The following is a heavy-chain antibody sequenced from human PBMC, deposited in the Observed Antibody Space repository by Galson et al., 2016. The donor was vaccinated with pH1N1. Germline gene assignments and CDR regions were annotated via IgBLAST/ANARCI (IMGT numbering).Heavy chain of an antibody. V-gene: IGHV1-69*10. D-gene: IGHD1-26*01. J-gene: IGHJ4*02. CDR2: VLPILGIT. CDR1: GGTFRNFG. Sequence: SVKVSCKASGGTFRNFGIGWVRQAPGQGLEWMGGVLPILGITNYAQKFQGRVTIFADTSTDTAYMDLSSLRSDDTAMYFCAASLDGLYRGFDSWGQGTLVTVSS. CDR3: AASLDGLYRGFDS.